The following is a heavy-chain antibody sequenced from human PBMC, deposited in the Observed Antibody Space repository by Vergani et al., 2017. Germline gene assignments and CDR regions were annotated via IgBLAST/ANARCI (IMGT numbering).Heavy chain of an antibody. CDR3: ARDTPPNRWFGEAIDY. CDR1: GFTFSSYA. CDR2: ISGSGGST. D-gene: IGHD3-10*01. Sequence: EVQLVESGGGLVKPGGSLRLSCAASGFTFSSYAMSWVRQAPGKGLEWVSAISGSGGSTYYADSVKGRFTISRDNSKNTLYLQMNSLRAEDTAVYYCARDTPPNRWFGEAIDYWGQGTLVTVSS. J-gene: IGHJ4*02. V-gene: IGHV3-23*04.